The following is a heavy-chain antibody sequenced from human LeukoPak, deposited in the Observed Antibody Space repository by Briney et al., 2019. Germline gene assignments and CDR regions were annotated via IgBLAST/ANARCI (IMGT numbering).Heavy chain of an antibody. CDR2: INTDGSST. Sequence: GGSLRLSCAAPGFTFSSYWMHWVRHAPGKGLVWVSRINTDGSSTSYADSVKGRFTISRDNAKNTLYLQMNSLRAEDTAVYYCARDLYSGYYYMDVWGKGTTVTVSS. D-gene: IGHD2-15*01. V-gene: IGHV3-74*01. J-gene: IGHJ6*03. CDR1: GFTFSSYW. CDR3: ARDLYSGYYYMDV.